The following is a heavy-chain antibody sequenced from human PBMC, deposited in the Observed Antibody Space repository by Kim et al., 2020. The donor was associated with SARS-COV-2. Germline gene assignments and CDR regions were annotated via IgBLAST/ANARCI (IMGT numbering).Heavy chain of an antibody. CDR2: IIPIFGTA. V-gene: IGHV1-69*13. Sequence: SVKVSCKASGGTFSSYAISWVRQAPGQGLEWMGGIIPIFGTANYAQKFQGRVTITADESTSTAYMELSSLRSEDTAVYYCARSPVSHIAVAGTWFDPWGQGTLVTVSS. CDR3: ARSPVSHIAVAGTWFDP. J-gene: IGHJ5*02. D-gene: IGHD6-19*01. CDR1: GGTFSSYA.